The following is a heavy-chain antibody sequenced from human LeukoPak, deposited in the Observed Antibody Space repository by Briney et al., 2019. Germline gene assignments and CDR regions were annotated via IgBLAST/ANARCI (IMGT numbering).Heavy chain of an antibody. CDR2: IIPIFGTA. Sequence: GASVKVSCKASGYTFTSYGISWVRQAPGQGLEWMGGIIPIFGTANYAQKFQGRVTITADESTSTAYMELSSLRSEDTAVYYCARTPPYNWNEGIDYWGQGTLVTVSS. CDR3: ARTPPYNWNEGIDY. D-gene: IGHD1-20*01. V-gene: IGHV1-69*13. J-gene: IGHJ4*02. CDR1: GYTFTSYG.